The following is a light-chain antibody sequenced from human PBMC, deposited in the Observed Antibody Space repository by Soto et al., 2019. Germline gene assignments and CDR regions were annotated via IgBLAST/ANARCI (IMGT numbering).Light chain of an antibody. CDR2: AAS. CDR1: QDIRQD. V-gene: IGKV1-17*01. J-gene: IGKJ1*01. Sequence: DIQMTQSPSSLSASVGDRVTITCRASQDIRQDLGWYQQRPGKAPKRLIYAASSLQSGLPSRFSGSGSGTEFTLTISCLQPEDFATYYCLQYNNYPRAFGQGTKVEIK. CDR3: LQYNNYPRA.